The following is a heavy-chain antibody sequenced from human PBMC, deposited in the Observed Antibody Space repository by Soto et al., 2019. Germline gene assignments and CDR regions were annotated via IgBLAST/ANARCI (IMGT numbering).Heavy chain of an antibody. V-gene: IGHV3-23*01. CDR1: GFTFSSYA. J-gene: IGHJ4*02. Sequence: EVQLLESGGGLVQPGGSLRLSCAASGFTFSSYAMSWVRQAPGKGLEWVSAISGSGGSTYYADSVKGRFTISRDNSKNTLYLQMNSLRSEDTVVYYCAKDVQNVLRFLEWFFDYWGQGTLVTVSS. CDR3: AKDVQNVLRFLEWFFDY. CDR2: ISGSGGST. D-gene: IGHD3-3*01.